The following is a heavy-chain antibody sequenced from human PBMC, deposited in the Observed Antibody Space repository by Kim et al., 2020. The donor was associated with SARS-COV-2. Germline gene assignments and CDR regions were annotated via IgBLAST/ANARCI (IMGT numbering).Heavy chain of an antibody. J-gene: IGHJ4*02. D-gene: IGHD6-13*01. V-gene: IGHV1-69*01. CDR3: ARGRAAAGHYYFDY. Sequence: AQKFQGRVTITADESTSTAYMELSSLRSEDTAVYYWARGRAAAGHYYFDYWGQGTLVTVSS.